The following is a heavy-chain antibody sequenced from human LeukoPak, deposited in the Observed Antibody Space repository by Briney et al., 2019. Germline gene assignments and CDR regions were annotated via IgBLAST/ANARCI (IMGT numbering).Heavy chain of an antibody. CDR2: IKQDGSDK. CDR1: GFTFNKYW. CDR3: AKGPHYGSEFDY. J-gene: IGHJ4*02. D-gene: IGHD3-10*01. Sequence: PGGSLRPSCAASGFTFNKYWMTWVRQAPGKGLEWLANIKQDGSDKHYVNSVKGRFTISRDNSKNTLYLQMNSLRAEDTAVYYCAKGPHYGSEFDYWGQGTLVTVSS. V-gene: IGHV3-7*01.